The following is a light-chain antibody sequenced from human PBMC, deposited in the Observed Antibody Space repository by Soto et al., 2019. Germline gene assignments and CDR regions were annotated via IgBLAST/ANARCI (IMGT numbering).Light chain of an antibody. V-gene: IGKV3-20*01. J-gene: IGKJ2*01. Sequence: ETVLTQSPGTVSLSPGERATLSCTTSQSVKSNYLAWYQQKPGQAPRLLIYGVFNRATGIPDRFSGSGSGTDFTLTISRLEPEDSAVYYCQHYDGSPRTFGQGTKLEI. CDR3: QHYDGSPRT. CDR1: QSVKSNY. CDR2: GVF.